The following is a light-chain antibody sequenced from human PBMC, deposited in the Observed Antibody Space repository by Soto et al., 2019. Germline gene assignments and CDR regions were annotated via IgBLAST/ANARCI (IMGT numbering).Light chain of an antibody. CDR1: QSISSY. CDR2: AAS. Sequence: DIQMTQSPSSLSASVGDRVTITCRASQSISSYLNWYQQKPGKAPKLLIYAASSLQTGVPSRFSGSGSGTDFTLTINSLQPEDFATYYCQHSYSSPFGGGTKVDIK. J-gene: IGKJ4*01. CDR3: QHSYSSP. V-gene: IGKV1-39*01.